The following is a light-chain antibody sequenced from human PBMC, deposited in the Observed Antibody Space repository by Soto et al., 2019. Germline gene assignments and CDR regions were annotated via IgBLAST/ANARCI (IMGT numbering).Light chain of an antibody. J-gene: IGLJ2*01. CDR3: SSYTGTSTPVV. Sequence: QSALPQPPSASGSPGQSVAISCTGTTSDVGDYNFVSWYQQHPGKAPKLIIYEVSNRPSGISNRFSGSKSGNAASLTISGLRAEDEADYYCSSYTGTSTPVVFGGGTKLTVL. CDR2: EVS. CDR1: TSDVGDYNF. V-gene: IGLV2-14*01.